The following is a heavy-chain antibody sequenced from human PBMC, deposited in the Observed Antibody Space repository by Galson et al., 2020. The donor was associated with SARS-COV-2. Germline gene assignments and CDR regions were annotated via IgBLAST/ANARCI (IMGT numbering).Heavy chain of an antibody. V-gene: IGHV1-18*01. CDR3: ARDGLYDYVWGSYRHQLLDS. D-gene: IGHD3-16*02. J-gene: IGHJ5*01. CDR1: GYTFTSYG. Sequence: ASVKVSCKASGYTFTSYGISWVRQAPGQGLEWMGWISAYNGNTNYAQKLQGRVTMTTDTSTSTAYMELRSLRSDDTAVYYCARDGLYDYVWGSYRHQLLDSWGQGTLVTVSS. CDR2: ISAYNGNT.